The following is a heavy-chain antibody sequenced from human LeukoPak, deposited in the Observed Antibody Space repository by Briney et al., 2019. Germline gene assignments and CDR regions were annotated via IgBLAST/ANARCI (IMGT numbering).Heavy chain of an antibody. CDR2: IYYSGST. J-gene: IGHJ4*02. D-gene: IGHD5-18*01. V-gene: IGHV4-59*08. CDR3: ARHNQFREYTGFDY. Sequence: SETLSLTCTVSGGSISSYYWSWIRQPPGKGLEWIGYIYYSGSTNYNPSLKSRVTISVDTSKNQFSLKLSSVTAADTAVYYCARHNQFREYTGFDYWGQGTLVTVSS. CDR1: GGSISSYY.